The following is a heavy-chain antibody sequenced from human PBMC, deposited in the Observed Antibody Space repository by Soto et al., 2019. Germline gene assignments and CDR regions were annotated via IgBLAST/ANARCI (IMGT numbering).Heavy chain of an antibody. CDR1: GGSFSDYY. CDR3: ARGRDYYDILSGYVNWFDP. V-gene: IGHV4-34*01. CDR2: INHSGNT. J-gene: IGHJ5*02. Sequence: QVQLQQWGAGLLKPSETLSLTCAVYGGSFSDYYWDWIRQPPGKGLEWIGEINHSGNTNYNPSLKGRVTISLDTSKNQLSVKLRSVTAADTAVYYCARGRDYYDILSGYVNWFDPWGQGTLVTVSS. D-gene: IGHD3-9*01.